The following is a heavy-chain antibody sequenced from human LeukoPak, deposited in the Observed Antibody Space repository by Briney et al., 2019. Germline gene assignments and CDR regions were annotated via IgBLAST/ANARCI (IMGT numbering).Heavy chain of an antibody. D-gene: IGHD5-18*01. Sequence: PGGSLRPSLCPLGFILGDYKMGGGRQAPGKGLEWVRYISIGGGVIYSADSVKGRLTISTANAKTSLYRKIHRLRPQHTAVYYCARVVWDSYRGSFGSWGQGTLVTVSS. CDR1: GFILGDYK. CDR3: ARVVWDSYRGSFGS. J-gene: IGHJ5*02. V-gene: IGHV3-48*03. CDR2: ISIGGGVI.